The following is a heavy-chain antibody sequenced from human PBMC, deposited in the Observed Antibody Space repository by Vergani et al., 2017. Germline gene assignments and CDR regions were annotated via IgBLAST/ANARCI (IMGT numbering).Heavy chain of an antibody. D-gene: IGHD6-13*01. CDR3: ARDGSSXWDY. CDR2: ISSSSSTI. J-gene: IGHJ4*02. V-gene: IGHV3-48*04. Sequence: EVQLVESGGGLVQPGGSLRLSCAASGFTFSSYSMNWVRQAPGKGLEWVSYISSSSSTIYYADSVKGRFTISRDNAKNSLYLQMNSLRAEDTAVYYCARDGSSXWDYWGQGTLVTVSS. CDR1: GFTFSSYS.